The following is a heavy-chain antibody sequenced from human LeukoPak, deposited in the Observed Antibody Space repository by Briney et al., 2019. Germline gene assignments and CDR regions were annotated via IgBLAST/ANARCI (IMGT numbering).Heavy chain of an antibody. CDR2: ISHDGSNT. J-gene: IGHJ6*02. V-gene: IGHV3-30*18. Sequence: GGSLRLSCAVSGLTFRAYGMHWVRRAPGKGLEWVALISHDGSNTYYGASVKGRFTISRDNSKNTLYLQMYSLRVEDRAVYYCAKDMDTTIITPAGLDVWGQGTTVTVSS. CDR1: GLTFRAYG. CDR3: AKDMDTTIITPAGLDV. D-gene: IGHD5-18*01.